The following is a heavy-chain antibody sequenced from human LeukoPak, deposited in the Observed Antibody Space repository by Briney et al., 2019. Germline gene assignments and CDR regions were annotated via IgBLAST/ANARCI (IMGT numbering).Heavy chain of an antibody. CDR3: ASRISDGMDV. CDR2: IIPIFGTA. J-gene: IGHJ6*02. V-gene: IGHV1-69*13. Sequence: ASVKVSCKASGGTFSSYAISWVRQAPGQGLEWMGGIIPIFGTANYAQKFQGRVTITADESTSTAYMELSSLRSEDTAVCYCASRISDGMDVWGQGTTVTVSS. D-gene: IGHD2-15*01. CDR1: GGTFSSYA.